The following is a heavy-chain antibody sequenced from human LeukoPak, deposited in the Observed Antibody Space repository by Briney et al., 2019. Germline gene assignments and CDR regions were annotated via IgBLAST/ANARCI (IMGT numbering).Heavy chain of an antibody. V-gene: IGHV3-23*01. CDR1: GFTFSDYA. Sequence: GGSLRLSCAASGFTFSDYAMSWVRQAPGGGLEWVSVISVSGGTTYYADSVKGRFTISRDSSKNTLYLQMTSLRADDTAVYYCAKGTRGYSAYTFDYWGQGALLTVSS. J-gene: IGHJ4*02. CDR2: ISVSGGTT. CDR3: AKGTRGYSAYTFDY. D-gene: IGHD5-12*01.